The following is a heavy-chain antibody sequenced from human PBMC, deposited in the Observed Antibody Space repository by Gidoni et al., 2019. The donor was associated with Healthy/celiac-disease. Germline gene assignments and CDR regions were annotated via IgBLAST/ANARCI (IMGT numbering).Heavy chain of an antibody. CDR1: GGSFRGYY. Sequence: QVQLQQWGAGLLKPSETLSLTCAVYGGSFRGYYWSWIRQPPGKGLEWMGEINHSGSTNYNPSLKSRVTISVDTSKNQFSLKLSSVTAADTAVYYCARVRGLGPRVYPTTRSYYFDYWGQGTLVTVSS. D-gene: IGHD3-10*01. CDR2: INHSGST. V-gene: IGHV4-34*01. J-gene: IGHJ4*02. CDR3: ARVRGLGPRVYPTTRSYYFDY.